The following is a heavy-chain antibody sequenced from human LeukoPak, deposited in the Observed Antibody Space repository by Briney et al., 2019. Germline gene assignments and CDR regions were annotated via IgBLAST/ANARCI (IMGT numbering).Heavy chain of an antibody. CDR3: TTVGVAPLRFLGWLNLDY. D-gene: IGHD3-3*01. J-gene: IGHJ4*02. Sequence: GGSLRLSCAASGFTFSNAWMNWVRQAPGKGLEWVGRIKSKTDGGTTDYAAPVKGRFTISRDDSKNTLYLQMNSLKTEDTAVYYRTTVGVAPLRFLGWLNLDYWGQGTLVTRSS. CDR1: GFTFSNAW. CDR2: IKSKTDGGTT. V-gene: IGHV3-15*07.